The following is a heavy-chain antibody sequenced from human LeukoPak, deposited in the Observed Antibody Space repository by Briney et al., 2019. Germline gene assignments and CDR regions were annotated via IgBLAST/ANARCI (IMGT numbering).Heavy chain of an antibody. CDR2: IWYDGSNK. CDR3: AKAGSSPNWFDP. V-gene: IGHV3-33*06. Sequence: PGGSLRLSCAASGFTFSSYGMHWVRQAPGKGLEWVAVIWYDGSNKYYADSVKGRFTISRDNSKNTLYLQMNSLRAEDTAVYYCAKAGSSPNWFDPWGQGTLVTVSS. D-gene: IGHD2-2*01. CDR1: GFTFSSYG. J-gene: IGHJ5*02.